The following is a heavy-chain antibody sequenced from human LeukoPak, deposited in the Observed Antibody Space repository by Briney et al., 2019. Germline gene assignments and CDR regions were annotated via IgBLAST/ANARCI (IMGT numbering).Heavy chain of an antibody. J-gene: IGHJ3*02. D-gene: IGHD1-26*01. Sequence: PGGSLRLSCAASGFTFSSYSMNWVRQAPGKGLEWVSSISSSSSYIYYADSVKGRFTISRDNAKNSLYLQMNSLRAEDTAVYYCAREGGRYYHAFDIWGRGTMVTVSS. CDR3: AREGGRYYHAFDI. CDR1: GFTFSSYS. CDR2: ISSSSSYI. V-gene: IGHV3-21*01.